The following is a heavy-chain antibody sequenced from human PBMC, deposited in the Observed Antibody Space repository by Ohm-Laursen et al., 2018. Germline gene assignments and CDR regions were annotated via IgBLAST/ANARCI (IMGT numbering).Heavy chain of an antibody. CDR1: EFTFSDHG. V-gene: IGHV3-48*02. CDR3: ARDRDWAIDY. CDR2: INAYKNDL. Sequence: LRLSCSASEFTFSDHGMNWVRQAPGKGLEWLSYINAYKNDLFYADSVKGRFTISRDNAENLLYLQMDRLRDDDTAVYYCARDRDWAIDYWGQGTLVTVSS. J-gene: IGHJ4*02. D-gene: IGHD3/OR15-3a*01.